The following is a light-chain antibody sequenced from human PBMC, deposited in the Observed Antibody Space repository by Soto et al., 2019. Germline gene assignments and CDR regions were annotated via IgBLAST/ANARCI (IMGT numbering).Light chain of an antibody. J-gene: IGLJ1*01. Sequence: QSALTQPPSASGTPGQRVTISCSGSSSNFGSNYVYWYQQLPGTAPKLLIYRNNQRPSGVPDRFSGSKSGTSASLAISGLRSEDEADYYCAAWDDSLSVLYVFGTGTKVNVL. CDR2: RNN. CDR1: SSNFGSNY. V-gene: IGLV1-47*01. CDR3: AAWDDSLSVLYV.